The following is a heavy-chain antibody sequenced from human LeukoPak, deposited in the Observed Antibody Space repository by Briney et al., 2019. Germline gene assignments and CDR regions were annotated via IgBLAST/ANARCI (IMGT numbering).Heavy chain of an antibody. J-gene: IGHJ4*02. CDR1: GFTFSSYA. V-gene: IGHV3-23*01. D-gene: IGHD3-22*01. CDR3: AKDVSIVVVITGGFGY. CDR2: ISGSGGST. Sequence: GGSLRLSCAASGFTFSSYAMSWVRQAPGKGLEWVSAISGSGGSTYYADSVKGRFTISRDNSKNTLYLQMNSLRAEDTAVYYCAKDVSIVVVITGGFGYWGQGTLVTVSS.